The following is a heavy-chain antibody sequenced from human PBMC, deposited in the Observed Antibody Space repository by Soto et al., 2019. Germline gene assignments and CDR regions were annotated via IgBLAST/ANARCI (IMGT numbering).Heavy chain of an antibody. CDR1: GLTVSSNY. Sequence: EVHLLESGGDLVQPGGSLRISCAASGLTVSSNYMSWVRQAPGKGLEWVSVIYNNDRTNYADSVKGRFTISRDNSKNTLSLQMNSLRAEDTAVYYCARGGNKEFDYWGQGTLVTVSS. J-gene: IGHJ4*02. D-gene: IGHD1-26*01. CDR3: ARGGNKEFDY. V-gene: IGHV3-66*01. CDR2: IYNNDRT.